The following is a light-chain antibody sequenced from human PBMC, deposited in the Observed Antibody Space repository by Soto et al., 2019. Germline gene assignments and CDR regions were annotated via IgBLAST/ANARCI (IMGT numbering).Light chain of an antibody. Sequence: DIQMTQSPSSLSASVGDRVTITCRASRGINIYLYWYQQKPGKALKLVFYAASNLQSGVPSRFSGNGVGIHFTLTISSLQPEDFATYHCQQSHTSPYTFGQGTRLEMK. CDR2: AAS. V-gene: IGKV1-39*01. CDR3: QQSHTSPYT. J-gene: IGKJ5*01. CDR1: RGINIY.